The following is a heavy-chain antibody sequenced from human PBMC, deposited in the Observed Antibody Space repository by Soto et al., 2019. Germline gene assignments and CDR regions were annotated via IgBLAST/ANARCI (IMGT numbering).Heavy chain of an antibody. V-gene: IGHV2-26*01. CDR2: IDSSGEK. CDR1: GLSITDSEMG. Sequence: QVTLKESGPVLVKPTETLTLRCTVSGLSITDSEMGVSWIRQPPGQPLEWLAHIDSSGEKSYRTFLKSRLDLSKKTSNSKMVLTMTNKDPADTATYYCARRHLAVAVSPWFDPWGQGIPVTVSS. D-gene: IGHD2-21*01. CDR3: ARRHLAVAVSPWFDP. J-gene: IGHJ5*02.